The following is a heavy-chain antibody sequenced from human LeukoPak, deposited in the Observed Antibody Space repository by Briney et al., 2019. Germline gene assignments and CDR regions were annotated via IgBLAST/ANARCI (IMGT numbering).Heavy chain of an antibody. Sequence: PSETLSLTCTVSGDSLVCSNCYWGWVRQPPGTGLEWIGSIYYSGDTHYNPSLRSRVTISVDTSKNQFSLKLSSVTAADTAVYFCARDCSSTSCKAPFDYWGQGTLVTVSS. D-gene: IGHD2-2*01. CDR3: ARDCSSTSCKAPFDY. J-gene: IGHJ4*02. CDR2: IYYSGDT. CDR1: GDSLVCSNCY. V-gene: IGHV4-39*02.